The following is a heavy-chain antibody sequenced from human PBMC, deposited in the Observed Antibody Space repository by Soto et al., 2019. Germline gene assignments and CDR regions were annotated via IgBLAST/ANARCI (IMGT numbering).Heavy chain of an antibody. CDR3: AHRRGPYSNWNDGDFDY. J-gene: IGHJ4*01. CDR2: IYWDDDK. D-gene: IGHD1-20*01. Sequence: KESGPTLVNPTQTLTLTCTFSGFSLSTTGVGVGWIRQPPGKAPESLALIYWDDDKRYNPSLKSRLTIAKDTSRNQVVLTMTNMDPLDTATYFCAHRRGPYSNWNDGDFDYWGQGTLVIVSS. V-gene: IGHV2-5*02. CDR1: GFSLSTTGVG.